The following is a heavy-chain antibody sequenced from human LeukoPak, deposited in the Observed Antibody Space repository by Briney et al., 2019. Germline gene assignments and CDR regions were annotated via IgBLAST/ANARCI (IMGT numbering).Heavy chain of an antibody. CDR1: GGSISSYY. Sequence: PSETLSLTXTVSGGSISSYYWSWIRQPPGKGLEWIGYVYYSGSTYYNPSLKSRVTMSVDTSKNQFSLRLSSVTAADTAVYYCARAGGLEMSTIYPHYYYYYMDVWGKGTTVTVSS. J-gene: IGHJ6*03. CDR3: ARAGGLEMSTIYPHYYYYYMDV. CDR2: VYYSGST. D-gene: IGHD5-24*01. V-gene: IGHV4-59*01.